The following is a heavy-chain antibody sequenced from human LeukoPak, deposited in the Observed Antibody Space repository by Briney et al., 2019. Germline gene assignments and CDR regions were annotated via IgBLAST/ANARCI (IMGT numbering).Heavy chain of an antibody. CDR1: GGSISSYY. D-gene: IGHD3-16*02. Sequence: SETLSLTCTVSGGSISSYYWSWIRQPPGKGLEWIGHIYYSGSTNYNPSLKSRVTMSVDTSKNQFSLKLSSVTAADTAVYYCARDRPMITFGGVINAFDIWGQGTMVTVSS. J-gene: IGHJ3*02. CDR3: ARDRPMITFGGVINAFDI. CDR2: IYYSGST. V-gene: IGHV4-59*12.